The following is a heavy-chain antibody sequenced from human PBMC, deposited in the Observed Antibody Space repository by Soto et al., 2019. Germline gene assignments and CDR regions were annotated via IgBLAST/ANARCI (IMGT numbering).Heavy chain of an antibody. J-gene: IGHJ4*02. V-gene: IGHV1-24*01. CDR1: EYTLTELS. Sequence: RASVKVSCKVSEYTLTELSMHWVRQAPGKGLEWMGGFDPEDGETIYAQKFQGRVTMTEDTSTDTAYMELSSLRSEDTAVYYCATDQGSGWYYFDYWGQGTLVTVSS. CDR3: ATDQGSGWYYFDY. D-gene: IGHD6-19*01. CDR2: FDPEDGET.